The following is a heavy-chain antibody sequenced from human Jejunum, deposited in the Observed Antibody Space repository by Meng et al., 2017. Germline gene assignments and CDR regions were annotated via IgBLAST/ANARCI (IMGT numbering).Heavy chain of an antibody. D-gene: IGHD5-24*01. CDR1: GDSRSSNSAA. J-gene: IGHJ5*01. CDR2: TYYRSEWFH. Sequence: QQSGPSMLTPSSTLSLTWVIVGDSRSSNSAASNWIRPSPSSGLEWLGRTYYRSEWFHDYVLSVQGRLTINSDTSKNQFSLQLNSVTPEDAAIYYCASGWALNSWGQGIQVTVFS. V-gene: IGHV6-1*01. CDR3: ASGWALNS.